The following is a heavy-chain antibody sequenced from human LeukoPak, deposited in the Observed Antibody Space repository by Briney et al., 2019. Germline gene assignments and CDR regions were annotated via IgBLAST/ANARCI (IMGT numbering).Heavy chain of an antibody. CDR1: GFTFSSYS. CDR2: ISSSSSYI. D-gene: IGHD3-16*01. V-gene: IGHV3-21*01. Sequence: GGSLRLSCAASGFTFSSYSMNWVRQAPGKGLEWVSSISSSSSYIYYADSVKGRFTISRDNAKNSLYLQMNSLRAEDTAVYYCARDFGEGAFDIWGLGTMVTVSS. J-gene: IGHJ3*02. CDR3: ARDFGEGAFDI.